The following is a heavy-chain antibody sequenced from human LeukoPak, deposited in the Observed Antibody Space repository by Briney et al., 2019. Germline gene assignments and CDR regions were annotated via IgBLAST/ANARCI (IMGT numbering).Heavy chain of an antibody. J-gene: IGHJ5*02. V-gene: IGHV4-59*08. CDR2: IYYSGST. D-gene: IGHD3-16*01. CDR3: ARHALYDYAPGNWFDP. Sequence: SETLSLTCAAYGGSFSGYYWSWIRQPPGKGLEWIGYIYYSGSTNYNPSLKSRVTISVDTSKNQFSLKLSSVTAADTAVYYCARHALYDYAPGNWFDPWGQGTLVTVSS. CDR1: GGSFSGYY.